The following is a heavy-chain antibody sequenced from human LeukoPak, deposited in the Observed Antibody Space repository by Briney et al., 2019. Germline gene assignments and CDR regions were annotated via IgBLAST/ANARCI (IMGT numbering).Heavy chain of an antibody. J-gene: IGHJ4*02. D-gene: IGHD3-22*01. CDR2: FDPEDGET. V-gene: IGHV1-24*01. CDR3: ARDKAYYYDSSGYSDY. Sequence: GASVKVSCKVSGYTLTELSMHWVRQAPGKGLEWMGGFDPEDGETNYAQKFQGRVTITTDESTSTAYMELSSLRSEDTAVYYCARDKAYYYDSSGYSDYWGQGTLVTVSS. CDR1: GYTLTELS.